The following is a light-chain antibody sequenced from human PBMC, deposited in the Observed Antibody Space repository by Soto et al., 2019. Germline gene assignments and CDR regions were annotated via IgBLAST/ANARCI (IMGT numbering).Light chain of an antibody. CDR1: QSVSSN. J-gene: IGKJ5*01. CDR2: GAS. CDR3: QQSNNWPG. Sequence: EIEMTQSPATLSVSPGERATLSCRASQSVSSNLAWYQQKPGQAPRLLIYGASTRATGIPARFSGSGSGTEFTLTISSLQSEDFAVYYCQQSNNWPGFGQGTRLEIK. V-gene: IGKV3-15*01.